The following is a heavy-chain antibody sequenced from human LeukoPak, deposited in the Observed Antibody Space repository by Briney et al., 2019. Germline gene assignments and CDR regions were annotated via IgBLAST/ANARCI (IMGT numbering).Heavy chain of an antibody. CDR2: INSDGSTT. J-gene: IGHJ4*02. CDR1: EFTFSSYW. CDR3: AGLRGKITTIDY. V-gene: IGHV3-74*03. Sequence: AGGSLRLSCVASEFTFSSYWMHWVRQAPGEGLVWVSVINSDGSTTLYADSEKGRFTISRDNAKNTLYLQMNSLRAEDTAVYYCAGLRGKITTIDYWGQGTLVTVSS. D-gene: IGHD4-11*01.